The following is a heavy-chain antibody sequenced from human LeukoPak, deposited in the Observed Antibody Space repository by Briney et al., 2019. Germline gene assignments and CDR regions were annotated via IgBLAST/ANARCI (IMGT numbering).Heavy chain of an antibody. J-gene: IGHJ6*03. CDR2: IYSGGST. CDR3: AKDRSNTLYYYMDV. Sequence: GGSLRLSCAASGFTVSSNYMSWVRQAPGKGLEWVSVIYSGGSTYYADSVKGRFTISRDNSKNTLYLQMNSLRAEDTAVYYCAKDRSNTLYYYMDVWGKGTTVTVSS. CDR1: GFTVSSNY. D-gene: IGHD2-2*01. V-gene: IGHV3-66*01.